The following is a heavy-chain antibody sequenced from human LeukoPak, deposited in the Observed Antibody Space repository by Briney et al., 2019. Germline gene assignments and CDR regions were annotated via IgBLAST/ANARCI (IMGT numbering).Heavy chain of an antibody. J-gene: IGHJ5*02. V-gene: IGHV4-39*07. D-gene: IGHD2-2*01. CDR1: GGSISSISSNTYH. CDR3: ARAASSSIWSFDP. CDR2: IYYSGST. Sequence: PSETLSLTCIVSGGSISSISSNTYHWGWIRQPPGKGLEWIGSIYYSGSTYYNPSLKSRVTITVDTSKNQFSLKLSSVTAADTAVYYCARAASSSIWSFDPWGQGTLVTVSS.